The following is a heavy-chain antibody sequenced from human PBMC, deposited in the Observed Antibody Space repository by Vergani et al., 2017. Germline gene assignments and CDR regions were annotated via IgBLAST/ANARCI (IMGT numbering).Heavy chain of an antibody. V-gene: IGHV1-69*01. CDR3: ARVXCSSTSCAAKRTYNWFDP. J-gene: IGHJ5*02. Sequence: QVQLVQSGAEVKKPGSSVKVSCKASGGTFSSYAISWVRQAPGQGLEWMGGIIPIFGTANYAQKFQGSVTITADESTSTAYMELSSLRSEDTAVYYCARVXCSSTSCAAKRTYNWFDPWGQGTLVTVSS. CDR2: IIPIFGTA. D-gene: IGHD2-2*01. CDR1: GGTFSSYA.